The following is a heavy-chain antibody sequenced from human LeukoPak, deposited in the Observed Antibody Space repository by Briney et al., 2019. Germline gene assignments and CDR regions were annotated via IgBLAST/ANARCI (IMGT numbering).Heavy chain of an antibody. CDR2: INHSGST. Sequence: SETLSLTCAVYGGSSSGYYWSWIRQPPGKGLEWIGEINHSGSTNYNPSLKSRVTISVDTSKNQFSLKLSSVTAADTAVYYCARRLWFGVRYYYYMDVWGKGTTVTISS. J-gene: IGHJ6*03. CDR3: ARRLWFGVRYYYYMDV. V-gene: IGHV4-34*01. D-gene: IGHD3-10*01. CDR1: GGSSSGYY.